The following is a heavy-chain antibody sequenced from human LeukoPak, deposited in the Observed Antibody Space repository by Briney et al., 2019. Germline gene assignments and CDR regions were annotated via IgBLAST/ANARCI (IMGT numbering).Heavy chain of an antibody. J-gene: IGHJ3*02. CDR2: IYPVDSDT. CDR3: ARSRAAQDDAFDI. D-gene: IGHD2-15*01. CDR1: GSPFTSYW. V-gene: IGHV5-51*01. Sequence: GAPLQISCQGSGSPFTSYWIGWVRQLPGKGLEWMGIIYPVDSDTRYSPSFQGQVTISAAKSISTAYLQWSSLQASDTAMYYCARSRAAQDDAFDIWGQGTMVTVSS.